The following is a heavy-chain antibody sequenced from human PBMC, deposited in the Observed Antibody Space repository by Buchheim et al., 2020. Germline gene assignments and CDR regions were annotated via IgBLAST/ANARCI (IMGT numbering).Heavy chain of an antibody. CDR2: ISSSTTTI. J-gene: IGHJ4*02. V-gene: IGHV3-48*02. CDR1: GFTFSSYA. Sequence: EIQLVESGGDLVQPGGSLRLSCAASGFTFSSYAMNWVRQGPGKGLEWIAYISSSTTTIYYADSVEGRFTVSRDNDRNSLYLQMYSLRDEDTAVYYCARDRLGGGFWGQGTL. CDR3: ARDRLGGGF. D-gene: IGHD6-25*01.